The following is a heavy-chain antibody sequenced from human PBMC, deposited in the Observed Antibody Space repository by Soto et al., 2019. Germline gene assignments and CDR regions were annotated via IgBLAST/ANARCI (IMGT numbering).Heavy chain of an antibody. J-gene: IGHJ4*02. Sequence: GGSLRLSCAASGFTFSSYSMNWVRQAPGKGLEWVSYISSSSSTIYYADSVKGRFTISRDNAKNSLYLQMNSLRAEDTAVYYCARLTTVTTSGGGDLIHFDYWGQGTLVTVSS. D-gene: IGHD4-17*01. CDR1: GFTFSSYS. V-gene: IGHV3-48*01. CDR3: ARLTTVTTSGGGDLIHFDY. CDR2: ISSSSSTI.